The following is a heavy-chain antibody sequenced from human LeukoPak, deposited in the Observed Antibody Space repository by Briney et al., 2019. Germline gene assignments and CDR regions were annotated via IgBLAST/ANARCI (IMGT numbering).Heavy chain of an antibody. CDR1: GFTFSSYA. Sequence: GGSLRLSCAASGFTFSSYAMHWVRQAPGKGLEYVSAISSNGGSTYYANSVKGRFTISRDNSKNTLYLQMGSLRAEDMAVYYCARGPYSGYDPFDYWGQGTLVTVSS. J-gene: IGHJ4*02. D-gene: IGHD5-12*01. V-gene: IGHV3-64*01. CDR3: ARGPYSGYDPFDY. CDR2: ISSNGGST.